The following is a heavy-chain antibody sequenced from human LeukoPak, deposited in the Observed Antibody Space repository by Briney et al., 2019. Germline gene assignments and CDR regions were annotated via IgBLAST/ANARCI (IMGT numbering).Heavy chain of an antibody. Sequence: GGSLRLSCAASGFTFDDYAMHWVRQAPGKGLEGVSGISWNSGSIGYADSVKGRFTISRDNAKNSLYLQMNSLRAEDTALYYCAKGTLGAVTGSGDYWGQGTLVTVSS. D-gene: IGHD6-19*01. CDR1: GFTFDDYA. V-gene: IGHV3-9*01. CDR2: ISWNSGSI. CDR3: AKGTLGAVTGSGDY. J-gene: IGHJ4*02.